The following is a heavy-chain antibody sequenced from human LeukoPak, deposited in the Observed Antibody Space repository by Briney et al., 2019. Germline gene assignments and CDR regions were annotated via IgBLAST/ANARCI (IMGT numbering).Heavy chain of an antibody. D-gene: IGHD3-10*01. Sequence: SETLSLTCTVSGGSISSYYWSWIRQPPGKGLEWIGYIYYSGSTNYNPSLKSRVTISVDTSKNQFSLKLSSVTAADTAVYYCVRVVGRDGFDYWGQGTLVTVSS. CDR2: IYYSGST. CDR3: VRVVGRDGFDY. J-gene: IGHJ4*02. V-gene: IGHV4-59*01. CDR1: GGSISSYY.